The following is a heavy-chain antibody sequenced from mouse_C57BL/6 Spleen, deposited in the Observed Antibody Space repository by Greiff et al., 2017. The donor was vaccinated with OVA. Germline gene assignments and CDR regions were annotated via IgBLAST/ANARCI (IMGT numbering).Heavy chain of an antibody. V-gene: IGHV1-50*01. CDR2: IDPSDGYT. CDR3: AKTTGGGPYYLDY. J-gene: IGHJ2*01. Sequence: VQLQQPGAELVKPGASVKLSCKASGYTFTSYWMQWVKQRPGQGLEWIGEIDPSDGYTNYNQKFKGKATLTVDTASSTAYMQLSSLTSEDSAVYYCAKTTGGGPYYLDYWGQGTTLTVSS. CDR1: GYTFTSYW. D-gene: IGHD1-1*01.